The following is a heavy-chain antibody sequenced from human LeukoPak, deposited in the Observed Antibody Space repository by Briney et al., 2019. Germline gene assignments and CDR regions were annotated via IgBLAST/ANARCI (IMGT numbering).Heavy chain of an antibody. D-gene: IGHD2-21*01. CDR1: GFTFSSYA. CDR3: AKDIFSGYYYYYMDV. V-gene: IGHV3-9*03. J-gene: IGHJ6*03. CDR2: ISWNSGSI. Sequence: GGSLRLSCAASGFTFSSYAMHWVRQAPGKGLEWVSGISWNSGSIGYADSVKGRFTISRDNAKNSLYLQMNSLRAEDMALYYCAKDIFSGYYYYYMDVWGKGTTVTVSS.